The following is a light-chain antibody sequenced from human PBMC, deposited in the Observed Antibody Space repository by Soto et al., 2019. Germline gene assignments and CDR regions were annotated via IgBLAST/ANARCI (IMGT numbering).Light chain of an antibody. J-gene: IGKJ4*01. Sequence: DIQMTQSPSTLSASVGDRVTITCRASQSISTWLAWYQQRPGRAPNLLIYKASTLASGVPSRFSGSGSGTDFTLTISSLQPADFVIYYCQQYSSYSLTFGGGTKVEIK. CDR3: QQYSSYSLT. V-gene: IGKV1-5*03. CDR2: KAS. CDR1: QSISTW.